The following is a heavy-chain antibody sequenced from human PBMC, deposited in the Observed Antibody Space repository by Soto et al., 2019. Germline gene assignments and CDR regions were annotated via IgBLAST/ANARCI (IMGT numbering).Heavy chain of an antibody. Sequence: SQTLSLTCAISGDSVSSNSAAWNWIRQSPSRGLEWLGRTYYRSKWYNDYAVSVKSRITINPDTSKNQFSLQLNSVTPEDTAVYYCARAGGGYDRYYYYGMDVWGQGTTVTAP. D-gene: IGHD5-12*01. CDR2: TYYRSKWYN. V-gene: IGHV6-1*01. CDR1: GDSVSSNSAA. J-gene: IGHJ6*02. CDR3: ARAGGGYDRYYYYGMDV.